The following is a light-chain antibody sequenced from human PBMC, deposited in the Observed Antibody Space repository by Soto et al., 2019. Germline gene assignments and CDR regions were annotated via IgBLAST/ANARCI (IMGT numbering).Light chain of an antibody. CDR1: QSVRSSY. CDR2: GAS. J-gene: IGKJ1*01. CDR3: QQYGDMWT. Sequence: EIVMTQSPATLSVSPGGRATLSCRASQSVRSSYLAWYQQQPGQAPRLLIHGASRRATGIPDRFSGSGSGTDFTLTINRLEPEDFAVYFCQQYGDMWTFGQGTKVDIK. V-gene: IGKV3-20*01.